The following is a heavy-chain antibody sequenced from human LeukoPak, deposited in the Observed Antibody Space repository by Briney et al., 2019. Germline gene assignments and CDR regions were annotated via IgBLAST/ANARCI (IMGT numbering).Heavy chain of an antibody. CDR3: AKDAQRGFDYSNSLDK. CDR2: IWSDGTNT. CDR1: GFTFSHYG. D-gene: IGHD4-11*01. Sequence: GGSLRLSCATSGFTFSHYGMHWVRQAPGKGLERVAVIWSDGTNTYYGDPVKGRFTISRDNSQRTVYLQMNSPRAEDTAVYYCAKDAQRGFDYSNSLDKWGQGTLVTVSS. J-gene: IGHJ4*02. V-gene: IGHV3-33*06.